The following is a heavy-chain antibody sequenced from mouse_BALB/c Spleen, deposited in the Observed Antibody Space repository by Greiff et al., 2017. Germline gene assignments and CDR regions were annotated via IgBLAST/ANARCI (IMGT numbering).Heavy chain of an antibody. CDR3: ASSYYGSGYYFDY. V-gene: IGHV5-17*02. CDR1: GFTFSSFG. D-gene: IGHD1-1*01. Sequence: EVKLVESGGGLVQPGGSRKLSCAASGFTFSSFGMHWVRQAPEKGLEWVAYISSGSSTIYYADTVKGRFTISRDNPKNTLFLQMTSLRSEDTAMYYCASSYYGSGYYFDYWGQGTTLTVSS. CDR2: ISSGSSTI. J-gene: IGHJ2*01.